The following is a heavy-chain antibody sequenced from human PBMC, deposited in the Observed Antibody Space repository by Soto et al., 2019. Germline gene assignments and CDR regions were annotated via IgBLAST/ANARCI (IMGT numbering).Heavy chain of an antibody. J-gene: IGHJ4*02. D-gene: IGHD6-13*01. CDR3: ARELVSDFDY. Sequence: QVQLVQSGAEVKKPGSSVKVSCKASGGTFSSYTISWVRQAPGQGLEWMGRIIPILGIANYAQKFPGRVTITADKSTSTAYMELSSLRSEDTAVYYCARELVSDFDYWGQGTLVTVSS. CDR1: GGTFSSYT. V-gene: IGHV1-69*08. CDR2: IIPILGIA.